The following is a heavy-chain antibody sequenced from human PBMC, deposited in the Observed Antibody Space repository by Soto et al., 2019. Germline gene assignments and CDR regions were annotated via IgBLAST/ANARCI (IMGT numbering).Heavy chain of an antibody. V-gene: IGHV6-1*01. CDR3: VRLIGNSWLDF. J-gene: IGHJ5*01. Sequence: QVQLQQSEPGLVKPSQTLSLTCAISGDRVSSSSVTWNWIRQSPSRGLEWLGRTYYRSKWYNDYAESVKXRXTXNAXTSKNQFSLHLNSVTPEDTAVYYCVRLIGNSWLDFWGQGTLVTVSS. D-gene: IGHD1-26*01. CDR2: TYYRSKWYN. CDR1: GDRVSSSSVT.